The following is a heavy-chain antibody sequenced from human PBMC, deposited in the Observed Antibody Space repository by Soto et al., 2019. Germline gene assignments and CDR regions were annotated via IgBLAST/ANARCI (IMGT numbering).Heavy chain of an antibody. Sequence: LRLSCTASGFTLQNYAMAWVRQAPGKGLEWVSTLIGGHYGTAYSYSVKGRFTVSRDNSKNCLYLQMNSLGVEDTAMYFCAKGKSTGDIDWFDPWGQGSLVTVS. D-gene: IGHD3-10*01. CDR2: LIGGHYGT. J-gene: IGHJ5*02. CDR3: AKGKSTGDIDWFDP. CDR1: GFTLQNYA. V-gene: IGHV3-23*01.